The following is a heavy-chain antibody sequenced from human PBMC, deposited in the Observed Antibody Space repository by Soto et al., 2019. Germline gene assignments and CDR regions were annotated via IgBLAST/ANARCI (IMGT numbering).Heavy chain of an antibody. D-gene: IGHD3-10*01. CDR1: GGSITNYY. Sequence: QVQLQESGPGLVKPSETLSLTCTVSGGSITNYYCSWFRQPPGKGLEWIGYIQYNGYSAYNLSLKRRVTMSMDTSKPQFSLVVESGPATDTAVYYCARHGFGPLHGLVDVWGQGTTVIVSS. V-gene: IGHV4-59*08. J-gene: IGHJ6*02. CDR3: ARHGFGPLHGLVDV. CDR2: IQYNGYS.